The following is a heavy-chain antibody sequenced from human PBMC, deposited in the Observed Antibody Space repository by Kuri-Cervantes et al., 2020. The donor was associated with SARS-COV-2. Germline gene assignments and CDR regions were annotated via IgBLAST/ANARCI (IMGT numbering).Heavy chain of an antibody. V-gene: IGHV4-59*12. CDR1: GGPITSYW. CDR3: ARETQQFDY. D-gene: IGHD1/OR15-1a*01. CDR2: VYYSGST. J-gene: IGHJ4*02. Sequence: SEPLSLTCTVSGGPITSYWWNWIRQPPGKGLEWIGYVYYSGSTTYNPSLESRVTISVDTSKNQFSLKLSSVTAADAAVYYCARETQQFDYWGQGTLVTVSS.